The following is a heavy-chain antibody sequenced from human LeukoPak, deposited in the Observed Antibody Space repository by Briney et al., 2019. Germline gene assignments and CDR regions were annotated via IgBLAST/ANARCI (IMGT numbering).Heavy chain of an antibody. CDR3: ARDTQDYGMDV. CDR2: IYYSGST. V-gene: IGHV4-59*11. J-gene: IGHJ6*02. Sequence: SETLSLTCTVSGGSISSHYWSWIRQPPGKGLEWIGYIYYSGSTNYNPSLKSRVTISVDTSKNQFSLKLSSVTAADTAVYYCARDTQDYGMDVWGQGTTVTVSS. CDR1: GGSISSHY.